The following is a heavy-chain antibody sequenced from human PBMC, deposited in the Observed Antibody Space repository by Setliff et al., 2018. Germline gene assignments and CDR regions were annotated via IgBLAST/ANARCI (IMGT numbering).Heavy chain of an antibody. CDR2: IIPMFGT. J-gene: IGHJ6*03. CDR3: AGGQPLVRKYYYYMDV. D-gene: IGHD3-10*01. V-gene: IGHV1-69*13. CDR1: GYSFSNFG. Sequence: SVKVSCKTSGYSFSNFGISWVRQAPGQGLEWMGWIIPMFGTNYAQKFQGRVTITADESTSTAYMELSSLGSEDTAVYYCAGGQPLVRKYYYYMDVWGKGTTITVSS.